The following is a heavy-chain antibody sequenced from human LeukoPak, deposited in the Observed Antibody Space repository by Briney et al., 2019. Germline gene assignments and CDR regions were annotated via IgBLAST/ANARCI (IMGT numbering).Heavy chain of an antibody. V-gene: IGHV3-23*01. D-gene: IGHD6-25*01. CDR3: AKKRVDDRPPLH. J-gene: IGHJ4*02. CDR1: GFTFSTYA. Sequence: GGSLRLSCAASGFTFSTYAMHWVRQAPGKGLEWVSGITGSGGSTYYADSVKGRFTISRDNSKSTLYLQMNSLRDDDTAVYYCAKKRVDDRPPLHWGQGTLVTVSS. CDR2: ITGSGGST.